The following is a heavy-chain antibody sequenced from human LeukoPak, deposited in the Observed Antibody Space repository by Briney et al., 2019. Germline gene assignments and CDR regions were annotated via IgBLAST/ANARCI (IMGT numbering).Heavy chain of an antibody. Sequence: SETLSLTCTVSGGSISSSSYYWGWIRQPPGKGLEWIGSIYYSGSTYYNPSLKSRVTISVDTSKNQFSLKLSSVTAADTAVYYCARRDLDVLRFLEWFSWGQGTLVTVSS. V-gene: IGHV4-39*01. CDR1: GGSISSSSYY. CDR3: ARRDLDVLRFLEWFS. CDR2: IYYSGST. D-gene: IGHD3-3*01. J-gene: IGHJ4*02.